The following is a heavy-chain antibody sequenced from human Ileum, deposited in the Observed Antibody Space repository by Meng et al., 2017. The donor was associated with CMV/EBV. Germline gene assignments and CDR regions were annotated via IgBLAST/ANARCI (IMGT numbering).Heavy chain of an antibody. CDR3: ARGGGTAGPRDP. CDR2: IYTDERTT. D-gene: IGHD6-13*01. CDR1: GINLNGYG. V-gene: IGHV3-74*01. J-gene: IGHJ1*01. Sequence: SWVASGINLNGYGMNWVRQAPGEGLVWVSGIYTDERTTAYADSVKGRFTISRDNAKKTVYLQMNSLRDEDTAVYYCARGGGTAGPRDPWGRGTLVTVSS.